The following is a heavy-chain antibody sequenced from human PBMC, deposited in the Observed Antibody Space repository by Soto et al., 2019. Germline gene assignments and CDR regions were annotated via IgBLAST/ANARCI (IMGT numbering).Heavy chain of an antibody. Sequence: ASVKVSCKVSGYTLTELSMHWVRQAPGQGLEWMGGFNPEDGDTIYAQKFRGRVTMTEDTSNDTVYMELTRLTSDDTAVYFCARMVVPTTYFDSWGQGTPVTVSS. V-gene: IGHV1-24*01. CDR1: GYTLTELS. CDR2: FNPEDGDT. D-gene: IGHD3-22*01. CDR3: ARMVVPTTYFDS. J-gene: IGHJ4*02.